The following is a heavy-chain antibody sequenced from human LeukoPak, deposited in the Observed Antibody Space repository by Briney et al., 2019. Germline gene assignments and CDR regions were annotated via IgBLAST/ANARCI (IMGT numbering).Heavy chain of an antibody. V-gene: IGHV3-30*02. CDR2: IRYDGSNK. Sequence: GGSLRLSCAASGFTFTSYGMHWVRQAPGKGLEWVAFIRYDGSNKYYVDSVKGRFTISRDNSKNTLFLQMNSLRAEDTAVYYCAKDALVVGPAIEQGDFYYYMDVWGKGTTVTVSS. CDR3: AKDALVVGPAIEQGDFYYYMDV. D-gene: IGHD2-2*01. J-gene: IGHJ6*03. CDR1: GFTFTSYG.